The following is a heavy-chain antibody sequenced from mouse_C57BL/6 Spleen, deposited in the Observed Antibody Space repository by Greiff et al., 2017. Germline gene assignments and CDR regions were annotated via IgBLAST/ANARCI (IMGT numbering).Heavy chain of an antibody. CDR3: ARGPDYYGSSYGYFDV. CDR2: FHPYNDDT. D-gene: IGHD1-1*01. J-gene: IGHJ1*03. CDR1: GYTFTTYP. Sequence: VKVVESGAELVKPGASVKMSCKASGYTFTTYPIEWMKQNHGKSLEWIGNFHPYNDDTKYNEKFKGKATLTVEKSSSTVYLELSRLTSDDSAVYYCARGPDYYGSSYGYFDVWGTGTTVTVSS. V-gene: IGHV1-47*01.